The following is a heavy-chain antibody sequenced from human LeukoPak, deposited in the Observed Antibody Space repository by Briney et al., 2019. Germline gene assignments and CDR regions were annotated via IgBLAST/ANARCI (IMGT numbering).Heavy chain of an antibody. CDR3: AKGSLTASYYYYYMDV. CDR1: GFTFSSYA. J-gene: IGHJ6*03. D-gene: IGHD3-10*01. Sequence: GGSLRLSCAASGFTFSSYAMHWVRQAPGKGLEWVAVISYDGSNKYYADSVKGRFTISRDNSKNTLYLQMNGLRAEDTAVYYCAKGSLTASYYYYYMDVWGKGTTVTVSS. CDR2: ISYDGSNK. V-gene: IGHV3-30*04.